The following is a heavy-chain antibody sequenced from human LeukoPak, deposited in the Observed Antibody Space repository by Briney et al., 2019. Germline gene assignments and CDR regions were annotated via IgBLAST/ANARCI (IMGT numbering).Heavy chain of an antibody. D-gene: IGHD3-16*01. V-gene: IGHV1-69*13. J-gene: IGHJ4*02. CDR3: SLGAMTPIRFDY. CDR2: IIPIFGTA. Sequence: GASVKVSCKASGYTFTSYGISWVRQAPGQGLEWMGGIIPIFGTANYAQKFQGRVTITADESTSTAYMELSSLRSEDTAVYYCSLGAMTPIRFDYWGQGTLVTVSS. CDR1: GYTFTSYG.